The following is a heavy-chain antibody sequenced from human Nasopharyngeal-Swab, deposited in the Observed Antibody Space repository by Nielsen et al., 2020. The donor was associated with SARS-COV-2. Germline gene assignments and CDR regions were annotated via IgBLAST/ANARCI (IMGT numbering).Heavy chain of an antibody. J-gene: IGHJ6*03. D-gene: IGHD3-3*01. CDR3: ARVLKYDFWSGYYTGGDYYYMDV. V-gene: IGHV4-4*02. Sequence: SETLSLTCAVSGGSISSSNWWSWVRQPPGKGLEWIGEIYHSGSTNYNPSLKSRVTISVDTSKNQFSLKLSSVTAADTAVYYCARVLKYDFWSGYYTGGDYYYMDVWGKGTTVTVSS. CDR1: GGSISSSNW. CDR2: IYHSGST.